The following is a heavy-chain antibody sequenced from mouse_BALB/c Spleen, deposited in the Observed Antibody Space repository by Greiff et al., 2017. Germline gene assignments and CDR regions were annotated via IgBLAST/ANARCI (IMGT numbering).Heavy chain of an antibody. CDR3: ARRVPYAMDY. Sequence: EVKLVESGAELVKPGASVKLSCTASGFNIKDTYMHWVKQRPEQGLEWIGRIDPANGNTKYDPKFQGKATITADTSSNTAYLQLSSLTSEDTAVYYCARRVPYAMDYWGQGTSVTVSS. CDR1: GFNIKDTY. V-gene: IGHV14-3*02. J-gene: IGHJ4*01. CDR2: IDPANGNT.